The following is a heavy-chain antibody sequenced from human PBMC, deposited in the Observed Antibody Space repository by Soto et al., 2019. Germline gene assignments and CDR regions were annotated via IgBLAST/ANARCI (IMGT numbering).Heavy chain of an antibody. CDR1: GFRFSDYY. CDR2: INSRGSTI. D-gene: IGHD2-15*01. CDR3: ARARPDIVMVVGETPGYYGMDV. J-gene: IGHJ6*02. Sequence: QVQLVESGGGLVKPRGSLRLSCAASGFRFSDYYMTWIRQAPGKGLEWVSYINSRGSTIYQADSVRGRFTVSRDNAKNSLYLQMNSLRVEDTAVYFCARARPDIVMVVGETPGYYGMDVWGQGTTVNVSS. V-gene: IGHV3-11*01.